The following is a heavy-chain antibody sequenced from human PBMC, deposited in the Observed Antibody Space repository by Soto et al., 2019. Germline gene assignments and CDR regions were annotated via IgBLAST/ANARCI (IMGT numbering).Heavy chain of an antibody. CDR1: GFTFSDYY. D-gene: IGHD3-10*01. J-gene: IGHJ6*02. Sequence: QVQLVESGGGLVKPGGSLRLSCAASGFTFSDYYMSWIRQAPGKGLEWVSYISSSSSNTNHADAVKGRFTITRDNPKNTLYLQIDTLRATDATVYYSARHRWFGEFYGMDVWGQGTTVTVCS. CDR3: ARHRWFGEFYGMDV. V-gene: IGHV3-11*05. CDR2: ISSSSSNT.